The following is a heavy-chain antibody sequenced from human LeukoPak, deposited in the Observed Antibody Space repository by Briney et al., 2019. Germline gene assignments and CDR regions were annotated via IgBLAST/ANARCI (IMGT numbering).Heavy chain of an antibody. V-gene: IGHV3-30*02. CDR1: GFTFSGYD. J-gene: IGHJ4*02. D-gene: IGHD6-13*01. CDR2: IRSDGSDK. Sequence: RGSLRLSCAASGFTFSGYDMHWVRQAPGKGLEWVALIRSDGSDKYYADSVKGRFTISRDNSKNTLFLQMNSLRAEDAAVYYCAKDIAAAGGPCAYWGRETLVTVSS. CDR3: AKDIAAAGGPCAY.